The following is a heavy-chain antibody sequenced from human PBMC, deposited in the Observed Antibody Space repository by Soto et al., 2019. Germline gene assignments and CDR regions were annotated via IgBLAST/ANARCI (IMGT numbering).Heavy chain of an antibody. D-gene: IGHD2-8*01. CDR1: GFTFSSYS. J-gene: IGHJ6*02. CDR2: ISSSSSYI. Sequence: PGGSLRLSCAASGFTFSSYSMNWVRQAPGKGLEWVSSISSSSSYIYYADSVKGRFTISRDNAKNSLYLQMNSLRAEDTAVYYCARVSWSNYYYEGMDVWGQGTTVTVS. V-gene: IGHV3-21*01. CDR3: ARVSWSNYYYEGMDV.